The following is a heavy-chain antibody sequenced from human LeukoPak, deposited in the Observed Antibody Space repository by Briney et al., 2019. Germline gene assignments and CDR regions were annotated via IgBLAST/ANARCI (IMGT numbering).Heavy chain of an antibody. Sequence: ASVKVSCKASGYTFTGYYMHWVRQAPGQGLEWMGWINPNSGGTNYAQKFQGRVTMTRDTSISTAYMELSRLRSDDTAVYYCARDIGSGSYRANFDYWGQGTLVTVSS. D-gene: IGHD3-10*01. CDR3: ARDIGSGSYRANFDY. J-gene: IGHJ4*02. CDR2: INPNSGGT. V-gene: IGHV1-2*02. CDR1: GYTFTGYY.